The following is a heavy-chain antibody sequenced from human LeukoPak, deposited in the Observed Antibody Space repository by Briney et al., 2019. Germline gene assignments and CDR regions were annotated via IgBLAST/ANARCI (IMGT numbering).Heavy chain of an antibody. CDR1: GFTPRRYW. J-gene: IGHJ4*02. D-gene: IGHD2-8*01. CDR3: ARNAN. V-gene: IGHV3-7*01. CDR2: IKDDGSEK. Sequence: GGPLSLFCAASGFTPRRYWMSWVRESPGKGTEWVANIKDDGSEKSGVDSVKGRFTISRDNAKNSLYLQMNSLRAEDTAVYYCARNANWGQGTLVTVSS.